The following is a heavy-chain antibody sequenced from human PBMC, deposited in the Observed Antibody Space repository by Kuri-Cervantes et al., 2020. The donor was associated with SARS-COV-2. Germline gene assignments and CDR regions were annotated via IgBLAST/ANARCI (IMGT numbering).Heavy chain of an antibody. J-gene: IGHJ5*02. CDR1: GFTFSSYA. D-gene: IGHD3-22*01. Sequence: GSLRLSCAASGFTFSSYAMSWIRQPPGKGLEWIGSIYHSGSTYYNPSLKSRVTISVDTSKNQFSLKLSSVTAADTAVYYCARLSYYYDSSGYYGGNWFDPWGQGTLVTVSS. V-gene: IGHV4-38-2*01. CDR2: IYHSGST. CDR3: ARLSYYYDSSGYYGGNWFDP.